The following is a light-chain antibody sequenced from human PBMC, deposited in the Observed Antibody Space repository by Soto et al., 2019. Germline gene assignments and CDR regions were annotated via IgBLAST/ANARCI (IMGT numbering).Light chain of an antibody. V-gene: IGKV3-20*01. CDR3: QQYHWSPPSWT. Sequence: EIVLTQSPGTLSLSPGERATLSCRASQSVDSNYLAWYQQKPGQAPRLLIYGASSRATGVPDRFSGSGSGTDFTITISRLEPGDFALYYCQQYHWSPPSWTFGQGTKVDIK. CDR2: GAS. CDR1: QSVDSNY. J-gene: IGKJ1*01.